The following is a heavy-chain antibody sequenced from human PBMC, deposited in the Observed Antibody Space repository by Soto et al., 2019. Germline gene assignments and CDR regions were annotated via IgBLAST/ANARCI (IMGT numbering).Heavy chain of an antibody. CDR1: GYTFTSCA. Sequence: GASVKVSCKASGYTFTSCALRWVRQAPGQRLEWMGWINAGNGHTKYSQNFQGRVTITRDTSASTAYMELSSLRSEDTAVYYCAREGEGGYDYFDYWGQGTLVTVSS. CDR3: AREGEGGYDYFDY. D-gene: IGHD5-12*01. V-gene: IGHV1-3*01. J-gene: IGHJ4*02. CDR2: INAGNGHT.